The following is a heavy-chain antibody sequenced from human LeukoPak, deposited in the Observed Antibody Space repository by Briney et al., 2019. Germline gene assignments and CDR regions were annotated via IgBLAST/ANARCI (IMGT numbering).Heavy chain of an antibody. D-gene: IGHD1-1*01. J-gene: IGHJ4*02. CDR1: GGSISSYY. CDR3: ASGGNWNRHDY. V-gene: IGHV4-59*01. Sequence: SETLSLTCTVSGGSISSYYWSWIRQPPGKGLEWIANIFYSGSSYYNPSLKSRVTISVDTSKNQFSLKLSSVTAADTAVYYCASGGNWNRHDYWGQGTLVTVSS. CDR2: IFYSGSS.